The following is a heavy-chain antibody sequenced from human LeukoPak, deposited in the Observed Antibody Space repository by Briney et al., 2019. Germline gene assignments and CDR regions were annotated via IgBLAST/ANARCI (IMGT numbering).Heavy chain of an antibody. CDR1: GFTFSDSA. V-gene: IGHV3-73*01. Sequence: HPGGSLRLSCAASGFTFSDSAMHWVRQASGKGLEWVGHIGNKVSNYRTEYAPSLRGRFTISRDDSEDTAYLQVDSLKTEDTAVYYCAGNYNSWTGLNYWGQGTLVTVSS. CDR2: IGNKVSNYRT. D-gene: IGHD1-1*01. CDR3: AGNYNSWTGLNY. J-gene: IGHJ4*02.